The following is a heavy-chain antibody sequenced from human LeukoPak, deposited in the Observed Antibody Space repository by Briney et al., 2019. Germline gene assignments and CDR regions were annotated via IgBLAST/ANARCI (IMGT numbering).Heavy chain of an antibody. J-gene: IGHJ3*02. CDR1: GGSISSYY. V-gene: IGHV4-59*08. Sequence: SETLSLTCTVSGGSISSYYWSWIRQTPGKGLEWIGYIYYSGSTNDNPSLKSRVTISADTSKNQFSLKLSSVTAADTAVYYCARHGGEYYYDSSGYLRAFDIWGQGTMVTVSS. CDR2: IYYSGST. CDR3: ARHGGEYYYDSSGYLRAFDI. D-gene: IGHD3-22*01.